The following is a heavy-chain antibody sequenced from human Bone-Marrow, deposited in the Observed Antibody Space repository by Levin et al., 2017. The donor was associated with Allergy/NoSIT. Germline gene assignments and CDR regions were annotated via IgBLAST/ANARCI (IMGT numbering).Heavy chain of an antibody. V-gene: IGHV1-2*02. Sequence: GESLKISCKASGYTFTDFYFHWVRQAPGQGLEWMGNFNPQSGLTNYAENFQGRVAMSGDTSISTVYMEVTRLRSDDTAMYYCARSATMDYTDYVQIDYWGQGTLVTVSS. CDR3: ARSATMDYTDYVQIDY. CDR2: FNPQSGLT. CDR1: GYTFTDFY. D-gene: IGHD4-11*01. J-gene: IGHJ4*02.